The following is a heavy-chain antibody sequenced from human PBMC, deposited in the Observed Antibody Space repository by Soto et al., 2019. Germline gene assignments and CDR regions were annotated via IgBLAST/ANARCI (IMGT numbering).Heavy chain of an antibody. Sequence: SETLSLTCTVSGGSISSYYWSWIRQPPGKGLEWIGYIYYSGSTSYNPSLKSRVAISVDTSKNQFSLKLSSVTAADTAVYYCARDRLIDWGSSYWYFDLWGRGTLVTVSS. J-gene: IGHJ2*01. CDR2: IYYSGST. V-gene: IGHV4-59*01. D-gene: IGHD7-27*01. CDR1: GGSISSYY. CDR3: ARDRLIDWGSSYWYFDL.